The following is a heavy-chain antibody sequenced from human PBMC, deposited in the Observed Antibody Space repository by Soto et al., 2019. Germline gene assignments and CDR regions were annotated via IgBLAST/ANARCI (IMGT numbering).Heavy chain of an antibody. CDR2: ISSSSSYI. Sequence: PGGSLRLSCAASGFTFSSYSMNWVRQAPGKGLEWVSSISSSSSYIYYADSVKGRFTISRDNAKNSLYLQMNSLRAEDTAVYYCARDSGGYRYYFDYWGQGTLVTVSS. J-gene: IGHJ4*02. CDR3: ARDSGGYRYYFDY. CDR1: GFTFSSYS. D-gene: IGHD1-26*01. V-gene: IGHV3-21*01.